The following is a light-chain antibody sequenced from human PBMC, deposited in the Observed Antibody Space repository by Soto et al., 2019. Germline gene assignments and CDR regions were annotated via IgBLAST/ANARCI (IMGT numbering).Light chain of an antibody. CDR1: SSDVGAYNF. V-gene: IGLV2-14*01. CDR2: EVS. Sequence: QSALTQPASVSGSPGQSITISCTGTSSDVGAYNFVSWYQQYPGKAPKLMIFEVSDRPSGVSYRFSGSKSGNVASLTISWLQPEDEADYYCSSYTSSSTLRVFGAGTKVTVL. J-gene: IGLJ1*01. CDR3: SSYTSSSTLRV.